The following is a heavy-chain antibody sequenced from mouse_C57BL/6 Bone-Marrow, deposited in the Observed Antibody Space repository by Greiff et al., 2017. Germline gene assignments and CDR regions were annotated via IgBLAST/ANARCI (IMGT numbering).Heavy chain of an antibody. CDR2: ISNGGGST. J-gene: IGHJ4*01. D-gene: IGHD1-1*01. CDR1: GFTFSDYY. Sequence: EVKLVESGGGLVQPGGSLKLSCAASGFTFSDYYMYWVRPTPEKRLEWVAYISNGGGSTYYPDTVKGRFTISRDNAKNTLYLQMSRLKSEDTAMYYCARHPYYVSSYSYYAMDYWGQGTSVTVSS. V-gene: IGHV5-12*01. CDR3: ARHPYYVSSYSYYAMDY.